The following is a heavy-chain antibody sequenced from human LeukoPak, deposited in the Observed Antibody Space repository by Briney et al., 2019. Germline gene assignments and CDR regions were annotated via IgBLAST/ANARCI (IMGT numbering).Heavy chain of an antibody. D-gene: IGHD1-26*01. Sequence: GGSLRLSCAASGFTFSSSAMSWVRQAPGKGLAWVSSITDSGDGEYYADSVKGRFTISRDDSKNTLYLQMNSLRAEDTAVYYCAKDFPVATRWGQGTLVTVSS. J-gene: IGHJ4*02. V-gene: IGHV3-23*01. CDR1: GFTFSSSA. CDR3: AKDFPVATR. CDR2: ITDSGDGE.